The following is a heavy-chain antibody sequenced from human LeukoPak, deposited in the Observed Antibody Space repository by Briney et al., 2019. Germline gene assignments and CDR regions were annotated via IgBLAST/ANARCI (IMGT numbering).Heavy chain of an antibody. CDR1: GFTFSSYG. Sequence: PGGSLRLSCAASGFTFSSYGMHWVRQAPDKGLEWVAFIRYDGSNKYYADSVKGRFTISRDNSKNTLYLQMNSLRAEDTAVYYCAKDQLGYCSSTSCYPFDYWGQGTLVTVSS. CDR3: AKDQLGYCSSTSCYPFDY. CDR2: IRYDGSNK. D-gene: IGHD2-2*01. V-gene: IGHV3-30*02. J-gene: IGHJ4*02.